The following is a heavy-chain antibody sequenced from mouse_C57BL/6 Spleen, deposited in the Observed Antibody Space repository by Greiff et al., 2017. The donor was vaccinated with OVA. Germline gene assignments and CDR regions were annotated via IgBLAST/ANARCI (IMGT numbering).Heavy chain of an antibody. D-gene: IGHD1-1*01. CDR1: GYTFTSYW. CDR2: IDPSDSYT. V-gene: IGHV1-50*01. J-gene: IGHJ4*01. CDR3: ARSEYYGSSSYAMDY. Sequence: QVQLKQPGAELVKPGASVKLSCKASGYTFTSYWMQWVKQRPGQGLEWIGEIDPSDSYTNYNQKFKGKATLTVDTSSSTAYMQLSSLTSEDSAVYYCARSEYYGSSSYAMDYWGQGTSVTVSS.